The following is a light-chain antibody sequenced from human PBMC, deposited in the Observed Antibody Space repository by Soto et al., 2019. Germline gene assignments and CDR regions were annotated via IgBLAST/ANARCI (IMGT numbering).Light chain of an antibody. CDR1: NIGDKS. CDR2: ADS. V-gene: IGLV3-21*02. CDR3: QVLDPSSDHVV. J-gene: IGLJ2*01. Sequence: SYELTQPPSLSVAPGQTARISCGGNNIGDKSVHWYQQKPGQAPVVVVYADSDRPSGIPERFSGSNTGNTATLTISRVEAGDEADYSCQVLDPSSDHVVCGRGTKATVL.